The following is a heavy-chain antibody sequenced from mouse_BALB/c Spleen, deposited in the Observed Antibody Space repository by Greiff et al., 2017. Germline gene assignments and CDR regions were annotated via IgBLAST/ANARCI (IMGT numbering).Heavy chain of an antibody. CDR2: SRNKANDYTT. Sequence: EVQRVESGGGLVQPGGSLRLSCATSGFTFSDFYMEWVRQPPGKRLEWIAASRNKANDYTTEYSASVKGRFIVSRDTSQSILYLQMNALRAEDTAIYYCARDAYGNYVGYFDVWGAGTTVTVSS. CDR1: GFTFSDFY. CDR3: ARDAYGNYVGYFDV. V-gene: IGHV7-1*02. J-gene: IGHJ1*01. D-gene: IGHD2-10*02.